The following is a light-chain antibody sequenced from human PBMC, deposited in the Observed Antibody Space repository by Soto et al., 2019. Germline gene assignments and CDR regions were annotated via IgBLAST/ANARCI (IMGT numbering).Light chain of an antibody. CDR3: CSFAGL. CDR1: SSGVGRYNY. J-gene: IGLJ2*01. CDR2: DVT. Sequence: QSALTQPRSVSGSPGQSVAISCAGTSSGVGRYNYVSWYQQYPGKAPKLIIYDVTKRPSGVPDRFSGSKSGNTASLTISGLQAEDEADYYCCSFAGLFGGGTKVTVL. V-gene: IGLV2-11*01.